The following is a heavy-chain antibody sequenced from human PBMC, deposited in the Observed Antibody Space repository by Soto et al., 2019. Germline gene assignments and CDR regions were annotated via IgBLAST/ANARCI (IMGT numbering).Heavy chain of an antibody. CDR2: TGRPAYGGTT. CDR1: GFNSGDYG. D-gene: IGHD3-3*01. CDR3: SRDGDYYGLDV. V-gene: IGHV3-49*04. Sequence: EVQMVESGGGLVQPGRSLRLSCSFSGFNSGDYGLTWVRQAPGKGLEWVGFTGRPAYGGTTEYAASVRGRFIISRDDSKHVAYLQMNSLRTEDTAIYYCSRDGDYYGLDVWGQVTTVTVSS. J-gene: IGHJ6*02.